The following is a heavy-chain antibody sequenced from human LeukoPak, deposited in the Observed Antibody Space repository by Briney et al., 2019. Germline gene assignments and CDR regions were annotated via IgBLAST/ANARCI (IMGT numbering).Heavy chain of an antibody. D-gene: IGHD2-21*02. Sequence: PGGSLRLSCAASAFTFSSYAMHWVRQAPGKGLGYVSVISSNGGSTYYADSVKGRFTISRDNSKNTLYLQMSSLRVEDTAVYYCVKGVVVVTARAFDYWGQGTLVTVSS. CDR1: AFTFSSYA. CDR3: VKGVVVVTARAFDY. V-gene: IGHV3-64D*06. CDR2: ISSNGGST. J-gene: IGHJ4*02.